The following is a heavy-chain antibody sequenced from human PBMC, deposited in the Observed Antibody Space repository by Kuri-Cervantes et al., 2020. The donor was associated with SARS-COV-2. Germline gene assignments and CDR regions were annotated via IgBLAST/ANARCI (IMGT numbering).Heavy chain of an antibody. V-gene: IGHV3-30*18. CDR1: GFNVSRTD. CDR2: ISHDGKNK. D-gene: IGHD2-21*01. Sequence: GESLKISCAASGFNVSRTDMHWVRQAPGKGLEWVAVISHDGKNKKCIASGKGRFTISRDNSQNTLYLHMKSMGSEDTVMYYCAKDRVGVQDFWGQGTLVTVSS. CDR3: AKDRVGVQDF. J-gene: IGHJ4*02.